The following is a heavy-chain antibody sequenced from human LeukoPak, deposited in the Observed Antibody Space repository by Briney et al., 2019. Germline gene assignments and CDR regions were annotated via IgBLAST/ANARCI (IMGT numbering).Heavy chain of an antibody. J-gene: IGHJ4*02. Sequence: PSETLSLTCTVSGGYISSSSYYWGWIRQPPGKGLEWIGSIYYSGSTYYNPSLKSRVTISVDTSKNQFSLKLSSVTAADTAVYYCARFPTIAVAGLNSAIDYWGQGTLVTVSS. V-gene: IGHV4-39*07. D-gene: IGHD6-19*01. CDR1: GGYISSSSYY. CDR3: ARFPTIAVAGLNSAIDY. CDR2: IYYSGST.